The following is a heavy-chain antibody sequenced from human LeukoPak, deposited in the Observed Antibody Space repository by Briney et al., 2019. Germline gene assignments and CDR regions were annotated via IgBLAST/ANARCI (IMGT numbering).Heavy chain of an antibody. D-gene: IGHD2-2*01. V-gene: IGHV3-23*01. J-gene: IGHJ4*02. CDR3: AKGSVGIGVVPAPLDYFDY. CDR2: ISGSGGST. CDR1: GFTFSSYA. Sequence: QSGGSLRFSCAASGFTFSSYAMSWVRQAPGKGLEWVSAISGSGGSTYYADSVKGRFTISRDNSKNTLYLQMNSLRAEDTAVYYCAKGSVGIGVVPAPLDYFDYWGQGTLVTVSS.